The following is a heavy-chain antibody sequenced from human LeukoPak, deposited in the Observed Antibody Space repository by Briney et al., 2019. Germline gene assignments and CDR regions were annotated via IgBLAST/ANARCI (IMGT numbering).Heavy chain of an antibody. J-gene: IGHJ4*02. V-gene: IGHV3-23*01. Sequence: SGGSLRLSCAASGFTFDDYAMHWVRQAPGKGLEWVSGISWNSGSTYYADSVKGRFTISRDNSKNTLYLQMNSLRAEDTAVYYCAKYYGDYSWGQGTLVTVSS. CDR1: GFTFDDYA. D-gene: IGHD4-17*01. CDR2: ISWNSGST. CDR3: AKYYGDYS.